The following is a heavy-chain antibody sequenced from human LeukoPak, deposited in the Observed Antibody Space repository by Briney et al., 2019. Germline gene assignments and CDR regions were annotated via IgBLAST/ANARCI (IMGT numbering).Heavy chain of an antibody. CDR2: ISGSGGST. CDR1: GFTFSSYG. D-gene: IGHD6-19*01. CDR3: AKFAGYSSGWLNY. J-gene: IGHJ4*02. Sequence: GGTLRLSCAASGFTFSSYGMSWVRQAPGKGLEWVSAISGSGGSTYYADSVKGRFTISTDNSKNTLYLQMNSLRAEDTAVYYCAKFAGYSSGWLNYWGQGTLVTVSS. V-gene: IGHV3-23*01.